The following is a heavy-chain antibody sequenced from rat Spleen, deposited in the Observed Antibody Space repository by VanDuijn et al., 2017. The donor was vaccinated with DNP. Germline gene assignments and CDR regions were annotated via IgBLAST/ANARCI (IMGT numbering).Heavy chain of an antibody. V-gene: IGHV5-7*01. CDR2: ISYNGGTP. D-gene: IGHD1-12*01. J-gene: IGHJ4*01. CDR1: GFTFNDYY. CDR3: ARHRTIMPYYYSMDA. Sequence: EVLLVESDGGLVQPGRSLKLSCAVSGFTFNDYYMPWVRQAPAKGLEWVATISYNGGTPYYRDSVKGRFTISRDNAQSTLYLQMDSLRSEDTATYYCARHRTIMPYYYSMDAWGQGASVTVSS.